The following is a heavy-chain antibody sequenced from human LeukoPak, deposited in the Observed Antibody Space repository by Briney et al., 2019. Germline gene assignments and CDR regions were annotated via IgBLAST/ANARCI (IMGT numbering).Heavy chain of an antibody. CDR1: GGTFSSYA. J-gene: IGHJ1*01. Sequence: GASVKVSCKASGGTFSSYAISWVRQAPGQGLEWMGGIIPIFGTANYAQKFQGRVTTTADESTSTAYMELSSLRSEDTTVYYCARDEPPRHWGQGTLVTVSS. V-gene: IGHV1-69*13. CDR2: IIPIFGTA. CDR3: ARDEPPRH.